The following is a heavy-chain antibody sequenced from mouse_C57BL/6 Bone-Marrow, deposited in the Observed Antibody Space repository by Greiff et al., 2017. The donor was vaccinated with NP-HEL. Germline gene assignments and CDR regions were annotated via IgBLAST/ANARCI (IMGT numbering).Heavy chain of an antibody. J-gene: IGHJ3*01. Sequence: EVQLVESGGGLVKPGGSLKLSCAASGFTFSSYAMSWVRQTPEKRLEWVATISDGGSYTYYPDNVKGRFTISRDNAKNNLYLQMSHLKSEDTAMYYWAGRSDYYYGTAWFAYWGQGTLVTVSA. CDR2: ISDGGSYT. D-gene: IGHD1-1*01. CDR1: GFTFSSYA. V-gene: IGHV5-4*01. CDR3: AGRSDYYYGTAWFAY.